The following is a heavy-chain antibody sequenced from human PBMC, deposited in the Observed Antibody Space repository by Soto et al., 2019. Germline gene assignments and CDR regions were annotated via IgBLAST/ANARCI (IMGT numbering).Heavy chain of an antibody. D-gene: IGHD6-13*01. CDR3: ARVRIAAAGSNY. CDR1: GGSFSGYY. V-gene: IGHV4-34*01. J-gene: IGHJ4*02. CDR2: INHSGST. Sequence: SETLSLTCAVYGGSFSGYYWSWIRQPPGKGLEWIGEINHSGSTNYNPSLKSRVTISVDTSKNQFSLKLSSVTAADTAVYYCARVRIAAAGSNYWGQATLVTVSS.